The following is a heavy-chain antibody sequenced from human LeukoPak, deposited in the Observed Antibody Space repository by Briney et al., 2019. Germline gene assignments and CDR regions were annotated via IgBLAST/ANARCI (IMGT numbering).Heavy chain of an antibody. CDR2: VSYSAGT. CDR1: GFTFSSYA. V-gene: IGHV4-59*08. CDR3: ARSESSGYFYNFDY. J-gene: IGHJ4*02. D-gene: IGHD3-22*01. Sequence: GSLRLSCAASGFTFSSYAMTWVRQPPGKGLEWIGYVSYSAGTNYNPSLKSRVTMSVDTSKNQFSLKLNSVTAADTAMYYCARSESSGYFYNFDYWGQGTLVTVSS.